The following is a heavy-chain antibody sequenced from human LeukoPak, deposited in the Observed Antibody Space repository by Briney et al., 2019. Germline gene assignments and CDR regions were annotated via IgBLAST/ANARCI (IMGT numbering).Heavy chain of an antibody. Sequence: PGRSLRLSCAASGFTFSSYAMHWVRQAPGKGLEWVGSIKSKTDGGTTDYAAPVKGRFTISRDDSKNTLYLQMNSLKTEDTAVYYCTTEPLVVGATAHFDYWGQGTLVTVSS. CDR2: IKSKTDGGTT. CDR1: GFTFSSYA. D-gene: IGHD1-26*01. V-gene: IGHV3-15*01. J-gene: IGHJ4*02. CDR3: TTEPLVVGATAHFDY.